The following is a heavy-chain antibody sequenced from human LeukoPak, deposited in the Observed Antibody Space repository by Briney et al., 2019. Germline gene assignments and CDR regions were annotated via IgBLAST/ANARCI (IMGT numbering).Heavy chain of an antibody. V-gene: IGHV3-11*04. Sequence: GGSLRLSCAASGFTFSDYYMSWIRQAPGKGLEWVSYISSSGSTIYYADSVKGRFTISRDNSKNTLYLQMNSLRAEDTAVYSCAKESRYFDYTHYFDYWGQGTLVTVSS. CDR2: ISSSGSTI. J-gene: IGHJ4*02. D-gene: IGHD3-9*01. CDR1: GFTFSDYY. CDR3: AKESRYFDYTHYFDY.